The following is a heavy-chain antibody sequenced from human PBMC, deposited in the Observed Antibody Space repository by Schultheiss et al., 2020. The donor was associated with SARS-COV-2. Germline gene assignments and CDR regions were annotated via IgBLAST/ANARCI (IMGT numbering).Heavy chain of an antibody. CDR1: GFTFSSYA. CDR3: ARGDYGDYGYFDL. D-gene: IGHD4-17*01. V-gene: IGHV3-23*01. CDR2: ISGSGGST. Sequence: GGSLRLSCAASGFTFSSYAMSWVRQAPGKGLEWVSAISGSGGSTYYADSVKGRFTISRDNSGNTLYLQMNSLRVEDTAVYYCARGDYGDYGYFDLWGRGTLVTVSS. J-gene: IGHJ2*01.